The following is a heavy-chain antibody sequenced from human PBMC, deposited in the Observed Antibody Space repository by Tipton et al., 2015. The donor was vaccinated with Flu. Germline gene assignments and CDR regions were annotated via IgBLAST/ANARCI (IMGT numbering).Heavy chain of an antibody. CDR3: ARGGAATVIHPFAS. Sequence: GSLRLSCAVSGFTFSTYAMSWVRQAPGKGLEWVSGITGSGGSRYYADSVKGRFVISRDNSKKTLYLQMNGLRADDTAVYYCARGGAATVIHPFASWGQGTLVTVSS. CDR2: ITGSGGSR. J-gene: IGHJ4*02. V-gene: IGHV3-23*01. CDR1: GFTFSTYA. D-gene: IGHD2-21*02.